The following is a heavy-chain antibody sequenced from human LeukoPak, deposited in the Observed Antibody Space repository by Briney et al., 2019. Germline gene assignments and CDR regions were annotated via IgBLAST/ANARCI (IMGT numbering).Heavy chain of an antibody. CDR3: ARAPKLYASSGYYYGTADY. J-gene: IGHJ4*02. CDR2: ISYDGSNK. V-gene: IGHV3-30-3*01. Sequence: GGSLRLSCAASGFTFSSYAMHWVRQAPGKELEWVAVISYDGSNKYYADSVKGRFTISRDNSKNTLYLQMNSLRAEDTAVYYCARAPKLYASSGYYYGTADYWGQGTLVTVSS. CDR1: GFTFSSYA. D-gene: IGHD3-22*01.